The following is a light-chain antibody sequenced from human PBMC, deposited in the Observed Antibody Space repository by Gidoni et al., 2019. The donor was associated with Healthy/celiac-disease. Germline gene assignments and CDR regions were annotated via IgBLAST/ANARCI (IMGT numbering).Light chain of an antibody. Sequence: DIVMTQSPLSLPVTPGEPASISCRSSQSLLHSNGYNYLVWYLQKPWQSPQLLIYLGSNRASGVPDKFSGSGSGTDFTLKISRVEAEYFGVYYCMQALQTPLTFGQGTRLEIK. V-gene: IGKV2-28*01. J-gene: IGKJ5*01. CDR2: LGS. CDR3: MQALQTPLT. CDR1: QSLLHSNGYNY.